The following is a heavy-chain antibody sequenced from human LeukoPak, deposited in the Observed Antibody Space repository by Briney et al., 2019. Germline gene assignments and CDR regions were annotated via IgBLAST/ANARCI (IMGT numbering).Heavy chain of an antibody. CDR1: GFTFSGFA. CDR2: IGSDSKT. Sequence: GGSLRLSCAASGFTFSGFAMTWVRQAPGKGLEWVSSIGSDSKTHYSESVKGRFAISRDNSKSTLFLQMNSLRAEDTALYYCAKGDHGDQDYYYAMDVWGQGTTVTVSS. V-gene: IGHV3-23*01. D-gene: IGHD4-17*01. CDR3: AKGDHGDQDYYYAMDV. J-gene: IGHJ6*02.